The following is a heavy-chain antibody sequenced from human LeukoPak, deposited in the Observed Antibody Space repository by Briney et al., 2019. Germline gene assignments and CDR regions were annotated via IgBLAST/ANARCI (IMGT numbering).Heavy chain of an antibody. Sequence: GGSLRLSCAASGSTFSSYGMHWVRQAPGKGLEWVAVIWYDGSNKYYADSVKGRFTISRDNSKNTLYLQMNSLRAKDTAVYYCAKDRGDRYSSSWYYDYWGQGTLVTVSS. CDR3: AKDRGDRYSSSWYYDY. CDR2: IWYDGSNK. D-gene: IGHD6-13*01. V-gene: IGHV3-33*06. J-gene: IGHJ4*02. CDR1: GSTFSSYG.